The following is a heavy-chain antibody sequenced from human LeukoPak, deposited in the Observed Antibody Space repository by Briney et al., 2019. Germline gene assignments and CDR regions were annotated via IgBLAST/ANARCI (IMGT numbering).Heavy chain of an antibody. CDR3: AGHYTIFGVVTSYYFDY. D-gene: IGHD3-3*01. CDR1: GGSISSYY. J-gene: IGHJ4*02. Sequence: SETLPLTCTVSGGSISSYYWSWIRQPPGKGLEWIGYIYYSGSTNYNPSLKSRVTISVDTSKNQFSLKLSSVTAADTAVYYCAGHYTIFGVVTSYYFDYWGQGTLVTVSS. CDR2: IYYSGST. V-gene: IGHV4-59*08.